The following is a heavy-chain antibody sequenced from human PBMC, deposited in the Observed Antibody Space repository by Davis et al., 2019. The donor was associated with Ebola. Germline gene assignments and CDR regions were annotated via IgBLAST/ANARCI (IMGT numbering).Heavy chain of an antibody. CDR2: ISGSGGST. CDR3: AKDYLGTRIGGSYFDY. CDR1: GFTFSSYA. V-gene: IGHV3-23*01. J-gene: IGHJ4*02. Sequence: GEPLKISCAASGFTFSSYAMSWVRQAPGKGLEWVSAISGSGGSTYYADSVKGRFTISRDNSKNTLYLQMNSLRAEDTAVYYCAKDYLGTRIGGSYFDYWGQGTLVTVSS. D-gene: IGHD1-26*01.